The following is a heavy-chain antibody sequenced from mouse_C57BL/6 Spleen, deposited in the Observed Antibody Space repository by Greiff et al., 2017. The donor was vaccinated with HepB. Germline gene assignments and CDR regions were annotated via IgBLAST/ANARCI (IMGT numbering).Heavy chain of an antibody. D-gene: IGHD1-1*01. CDR3: ARSYGSYFDY. Sequence: EVMLVESGGGLVQPGGSLSLSCAASGFTFTDYYMSWVRQPPGKALEWLGFIRNKANGYTTEYSASVKGRFTISRDNSQSILYLQMNALRAEDSATYYCARSYGSYFDYWGQGTTLTVSS. V-gene: IGHV7-3*01. J-gene: IGHJ2*01. CDR2: IRNKANGYTT. CDR1: GFTFTDYY.